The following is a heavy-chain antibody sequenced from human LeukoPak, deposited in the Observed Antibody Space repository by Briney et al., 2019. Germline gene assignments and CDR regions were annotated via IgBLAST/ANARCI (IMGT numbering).Heavy chain of an antibody. V-gene: IGHV4-4*02. CDR1: GGSISTNW. CDR3: ARHIAVTGLRGFDY. D-gene: IGHD6-19*01. J-gene: IGHJ4*02. Sequence: SETLSLTCGVSGGSISTNWWSWVRQPPGKGLEWIGEIYHSGTTNSNPSLKSRVTISIDKSENQFSLKLNFVTAADTAVYYRARHIAVTGLRGFDYWGQGTLVTVSS. CDR2: IYHSGTT.